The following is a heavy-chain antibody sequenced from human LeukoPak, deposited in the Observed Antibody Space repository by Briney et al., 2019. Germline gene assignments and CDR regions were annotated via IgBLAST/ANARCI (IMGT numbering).Heavy chain of an antibody. CDR2: INPNSGGT. Sequence: ASVKVSYKASGYTFTGYYMHWVRQAPGQGLEWMGWINPNSGGTNYAQKFQGRVTMTRDTSISTAYMELSRLRSDDTAVYYCARGYSSGWYRFDPWGQGTLVTVSS. D-gene: IGHD6-19*01. CDR1: GYTFTGYY. V-gene: IGHV1-2*02. J-gene: IGHJ5*02. CDR3: ARGYSSGWYRFDP.